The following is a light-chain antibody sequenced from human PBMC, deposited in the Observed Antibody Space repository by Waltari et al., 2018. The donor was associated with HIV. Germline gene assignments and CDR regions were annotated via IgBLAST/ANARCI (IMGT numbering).Light chain of an antibody. J-gene: IGLJ3*02. CDR3: AAWDTSLGGWV. Sequence: QAGLTQPPSLSKDLRQTATLTCTGDKNNVDHQGAAWLKHRQGHPPKLLFYRNNNRPSVSPDRFSAFRSGNTASLNSSGLLADDEADYFCAAWDTSLGGWVFGGGTQLTIL. CDR2: RNN. V-gene: IGLV10-54*04. CDR1: KNNVDHQG.